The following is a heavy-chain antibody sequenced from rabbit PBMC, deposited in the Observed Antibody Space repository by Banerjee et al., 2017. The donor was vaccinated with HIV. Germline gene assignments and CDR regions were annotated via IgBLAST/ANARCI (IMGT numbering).Heavy chain of an antibody. Sequence: QSLEESGGDLVKPGASLTLTCTASGLSFSGNYWICWVHQAPGKGLEWIACIYVGSSGSTWYASWAKGRFTISKTSSTTVTLQMTSLTAADTATYFCARSVYGGVGGYGSMYYFRLWGPGTLVTVS. CDR3: ARSVYGGVGGYGSMYYFRL. V-gene: IGHV1S40*01. D-gene: IGHD5-1*01. CDR2: IYVGSSGST. J-gene: IGHJ4*01. CDR1: GLSFSGNYW.